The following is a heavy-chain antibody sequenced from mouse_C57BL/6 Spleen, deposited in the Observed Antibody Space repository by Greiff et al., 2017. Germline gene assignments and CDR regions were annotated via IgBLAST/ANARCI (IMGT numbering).Heavy chain of an antibody. CDR3: ARWYDYFDY. J-gene: IGHJ2*01. V-gene: IGHV5-17*01. CDR1: GFTFSDYG. D-gene: IGHD2-3*01. Sequence: EVHLVESGGGLVKPGGSLKLSCAASGFTFSDYGMHWVRQAPGKGLEWVAYISRGSSTIYYADTVKGRFTISRDNAKNTLFLQMTSLRSEDTAMYYCARWYDYFDYWGQGTTLTVSS. CDR2: ISRGSSTI.